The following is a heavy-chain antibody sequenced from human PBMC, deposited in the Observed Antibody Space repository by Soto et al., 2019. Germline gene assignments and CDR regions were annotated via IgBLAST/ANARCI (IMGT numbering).Heavy chain of an antibody. D-gene: IGHD6-19*01. Sequence: QVQLQESGPGLVKPSETLSLTCTVSGGSVSSGSYYWSWIRQPPGKGLEWIGYIYYSGSTNYNPSLKSRVTISVDTSKTQFSLKLSSVTAADTAVYYCARDTVAGDYFDYWGQGTLVTVSS. CDR3: ARDTVAGDYFDY. CDR2: IYYSGST. J-gene: IGHJ4*02. V-gene: IGHV4-61*01. CDR1: GGSVSSGSYY.